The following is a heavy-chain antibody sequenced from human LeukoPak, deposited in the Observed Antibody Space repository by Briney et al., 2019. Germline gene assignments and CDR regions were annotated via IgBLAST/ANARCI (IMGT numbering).Heavy chain of an antibody. D-gene: IGHD6-19*01. CDR3: ARGRRIAVARVYYFDY. V-gene: IGHV1-8*03. Sequence: ASVKVSCAASGYTFTSYDINWVRQAPGQGLEWMGWMNPNSGNTGYAQKFQGRVTITRNTSISTAYMELSSLRSEDTAVYYCARGRRIAVARVYYFDYWGQGTLVTVSS. CDR1: GYTFTSYD. CDR2: MNPNSGNT. J-gene: IGHJ4*02.